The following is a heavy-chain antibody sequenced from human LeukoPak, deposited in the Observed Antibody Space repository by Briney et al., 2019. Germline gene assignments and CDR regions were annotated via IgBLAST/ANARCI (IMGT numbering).Heavy chain of an antibody. Sequence: GASVKVSCKASGYTFTSYDINWVRQATGQGLEXXXWMNPNSGNTGSAQKFQGRVSMTRNTSISTAYMELSSLRSEDTAVYYCAKGGVGVTPEFDYWGQGTLVTVSS. V-gene: IGHV1-8*01. CDR1: GYTFTSYD. CDR2: MNPNSGNT. D-gene: IGHD1-26*01. J-gene: IGHJ4*02. CDR3: AKGGVGVTPEFDY.